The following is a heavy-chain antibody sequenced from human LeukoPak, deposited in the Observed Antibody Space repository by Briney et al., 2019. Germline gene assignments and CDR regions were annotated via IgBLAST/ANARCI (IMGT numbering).Heavy chain of an antibody. CDR3: AREGLGELTLDC. Sequence: ASVKVSCKVSGYTLTELSMHWVRQAPGKGLEWMGGFDPEDGETICTQKFQGRVTMAEDTSTSTVYMELRSLRSDDTAVYYCAREGLGELTLDCWGQGTLVTVSS. CDR2: FDPEDGET. CDR1: GYTLTELS. D-gene: IGHD3-16*01. J-gene: IGHJ4*02. V-gene: IGHV1-24*01.